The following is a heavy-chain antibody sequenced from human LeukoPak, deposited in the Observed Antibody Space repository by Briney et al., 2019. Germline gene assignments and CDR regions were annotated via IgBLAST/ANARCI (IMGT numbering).Heavy chain of an antibody. Sequence: ASVKVSCKASGYTFTSYTMHWVRQAPGQRLEWMGWVNAGNGNTKYSLEFQGRVSITRDTSASTAYMELSSLRSEDMAVYYCARAEYRSGWYPFDYWGQGTLVTVSS. CDR3: ARAEYRSGWYPFDY. J-gene: IGHJ4*02. V-gene: IGHV1-3*03. CDR2: VNAGNGNT. CDR1: GYTFTSYT. D-gene: IGHD6-19*01.